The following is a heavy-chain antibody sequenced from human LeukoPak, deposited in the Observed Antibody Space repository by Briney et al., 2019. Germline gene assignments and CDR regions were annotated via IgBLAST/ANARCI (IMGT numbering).Heavy chain of an antibody. Sequence: PSETLSLTCTVSGYSITSASYWGWIRQPPGKGLEWIGSIYQSVRTYYNPSLKRRLTISVDTSKNQFSLNLSSVTAADTAVYYCARVNWGSSGYGSEYYFDYWGQGTLVTVSS. CDR3: ARVNWGSSGYGSEYYFDY. CDR2: IYQSVRT. V-gene: IGHV4-38-2*02. J-gene: IGHJ4*02. D-gene: IGHD3-22*01. CDR1: GYSITSASY.